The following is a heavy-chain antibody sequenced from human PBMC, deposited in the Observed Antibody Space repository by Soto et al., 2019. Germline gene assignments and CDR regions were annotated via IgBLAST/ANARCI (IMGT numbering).Heavy chain of an antibody. Sequence: QVQLQQWGAGLLKPSETLSLTCAVYGGSFSGYYWSWIHQPPGKGLEWIGEINHSGSTNYNPSLKSRVTISVDTSKNQFSLKLSSVTAADTAVYYCASKKEYYFDYWGQGTLVTVSS. V-gene: IGHV4-34*01. CDR2: INHSGST. CDR3: ASKKEYYFDY. J-gene: IGHJ4*02. CDR1: GGSFSGYY.